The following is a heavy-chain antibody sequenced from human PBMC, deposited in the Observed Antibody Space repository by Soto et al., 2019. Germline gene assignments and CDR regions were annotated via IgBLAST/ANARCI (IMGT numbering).Heavy chain of an antibody. J-gene: IGHJ5*02. V-gene: IGHV4-34*01. CDR2: INHSGST. CDR1: GGSFSGYY. D-gene: IGHD3-3*01. CDR3: ARWADFWSGIGRFDP. Sequence: QVQLQQWGAGLLKPSETLSLTCAVYGGSFSGYYWSWIRQPPGKGLEWIGEINHSGSTNYNPSLKSRVTISVDTSKNQFSLKLSSVTAADTAVYYCARWADFWSGIGRFDPWGQGTLVTVSS.